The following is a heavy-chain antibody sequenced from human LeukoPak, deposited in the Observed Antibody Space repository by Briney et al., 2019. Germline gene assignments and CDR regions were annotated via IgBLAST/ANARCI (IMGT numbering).Heavy chain of an antibody. J-gene: IGHJ4*02. Sequence: GGSLRLSCAASGFTFSSCWMSWVRQAPGKGLEWVGNIKQNGSDKYYVESVKGRFTISRDNAKNSLYLQTNSLRAEDTAVYYCARAREVKSGWYANDYWGQGTLVTVSS. CDR1: GFTFSSCW. V-gene: IGHV3-7*01. D-gene: IGHD6-19*01. CDR3: ARAREVKSGWYANDY. CDR2: IKQNGSDK.